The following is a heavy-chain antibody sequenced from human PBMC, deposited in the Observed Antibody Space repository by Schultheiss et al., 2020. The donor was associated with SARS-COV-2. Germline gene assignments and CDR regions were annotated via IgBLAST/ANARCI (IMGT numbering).Heavy chain of an antibody. Sequence: SETLSLTCAVSGYSISSGYYWGWIRQPPGKGLEWIGSIYHSGSTNYTPSLKSRVTISVDTSKNQFSLKLSSVTAADTAVYYCARVLHAFDIWGQGTMVTVSS. CDR3: ARVLHAFDI. CDR1: GYSISSGYY. V-gene: IGHV4-38-2*01. CDR2: IYHSGST. J-gene: IGHJ3*02.